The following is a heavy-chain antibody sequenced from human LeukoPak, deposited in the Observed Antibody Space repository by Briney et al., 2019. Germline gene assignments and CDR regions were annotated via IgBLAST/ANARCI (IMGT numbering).Heavy chain of an antibody. D-gene: IGHD6-19*01. CDR3: AREEQWLATYYMDV. CDR1: GGSISSYY. J-gene: IGHJ6*03. Sequence: SETLSLTCTVSGGSISSYYWSWIRQPAGKGLEWIGRIYTSGSTNYNPSLKSRVTMSVDTSKNQFSLKLCSVTAADTAVYYCAREEQWLATYYMDVWGKRTTVTVSS. V-gene: IGHV4-4*07. CDR2: IYTSGST.